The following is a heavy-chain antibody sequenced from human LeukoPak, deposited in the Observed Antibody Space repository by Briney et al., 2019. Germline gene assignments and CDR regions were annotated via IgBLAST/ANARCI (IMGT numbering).Heavy chain of an antibody. J-gene: IGHJ3*01. D-gene: IGHD1-26*01. Sequence: PSETLSLTCSVSGASINGYFWNWVRQTPEKRLEWIGYVSHTGATTSNPTLKSRVSITIDTSKSQISLTMTSVTAADSALYYCARDRRGSFYTFDLRGPGTIVSVS. CDR1: GASINGYF. CDR3: ARDRRGSFYTFDL. CDR2: VSHTGAT. V-gene: IGHV4-59*01.